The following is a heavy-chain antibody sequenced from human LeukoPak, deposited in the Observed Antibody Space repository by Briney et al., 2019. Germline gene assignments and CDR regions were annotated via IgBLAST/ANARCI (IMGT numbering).Heavy chain of an antibody. V-gene: IGHV1-8*01. Sequence: ASVKVSCKASGYTFTSYDINWVRQATGQGLEWMGWMNPNSGNTGYAQKFQGRVTMTRNTSISTAYMELSSLRSEDTAVYYCARGPPYYYDSSGLVGKDYYYYYYMDVWGKGTTVTVSS. D-gene: IGHD3-22*01. CDR2: MNPNSGNT. CDR3: ARGPPYYYDSSGLVGKDYYYYYYMDV. J-gene: IGHJ6*03. CDR1: GYTFTSYD.